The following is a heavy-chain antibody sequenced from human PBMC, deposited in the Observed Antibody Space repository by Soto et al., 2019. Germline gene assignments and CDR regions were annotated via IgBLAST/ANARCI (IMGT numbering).Heavy chain of an antibody. J-gene: IGHJ6*02. CDR3: ARAPYDSSGYSNYYYGMDV. Sequence: QVQLVQSGAEVKKPGSSVKVSCKASGGTFSSYAISWVRQAPGQGLEWMGGSIPIFGTANYAQKFQGRVTITADESTSTAYMELSSLRSEDTAVYYCARAPYDSSGYSNYYYGMDVWGQGTTVTVSS. V-gene: IGHV1-69*01. D-gene: IGHD3-22*01. CDR1: GGTFSSYA. CDR2: SIPIFGTA.